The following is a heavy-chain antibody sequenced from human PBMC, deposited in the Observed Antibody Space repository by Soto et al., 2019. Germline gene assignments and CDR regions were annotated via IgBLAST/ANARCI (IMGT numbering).Heavy chain of an antibody. V-gene: IGHV3-11*01. CDR1: GFTFSDYY. CDR2: ISSSGSTI. Sequence: LRLSFAASGFTFSDYYMSWIRQAPGKGLEWVSYISSSGSTIYYADSVKGRFTISRDNAKNSLYLQMNSLRAEDTAVYYCARGSAIFGVAPLYYYYGMDVWGQGTTVTVSS. D-gene: IGHD3-3*01. J-gene: IGHJ6*02. CDR3: ARGSAIFGVAPLYYYYGMDV.